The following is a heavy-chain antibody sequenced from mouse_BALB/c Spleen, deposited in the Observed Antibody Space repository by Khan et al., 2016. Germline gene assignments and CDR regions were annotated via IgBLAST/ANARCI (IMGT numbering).Heavy chain of an antibody. V-gene: IGHV3-8*02. CDR1: GDSITSGY. J-gene: IGHJ2*01. CDR3: STYDGYFFDY. Sequence: EVQLQESGPSLVKPSQSLSLTCSVTGDSITSGYWNWIRKFPGNKFEYMGYISYSGTTYYNPSLKSRISITRDTSTNQFYLQLNSVTAEDTATYYWSTYDGYFFDYWGQGTTLTVSS. D-gene: IGHD2-3*01. CDR2: ISYSGTT.